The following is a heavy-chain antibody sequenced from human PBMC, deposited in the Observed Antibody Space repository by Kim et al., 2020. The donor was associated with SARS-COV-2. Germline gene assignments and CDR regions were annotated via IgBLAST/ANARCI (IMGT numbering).Heavy chain of an antibody. CDR1: GFTFSGYA. CDR2: ISGSGDNT. Sequence: GGSLRLSCAASGFTFSGYAMSWVRQAPGKGLEWVSTISGSGDNTYYADSVKGRFTVSRDNSKNTLYLQMDSLRAEDTAVYYCAKVRGTAVVTAYFDNWGHGTLVTVSS. V-gene: IGHV3-23*01. CDR3: AKVRGTAVVTAYFDN. J-gene: IGHJ4*01. D-gene: IGHD5-18*01.